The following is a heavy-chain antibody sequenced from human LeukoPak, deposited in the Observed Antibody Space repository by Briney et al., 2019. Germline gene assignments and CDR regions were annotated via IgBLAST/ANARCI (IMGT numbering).Heavy chain of an antibody. CDR3: ARARKRFLEWLFPSNDAFDI. Sequence: GGSLRLSCAASGFTFSSYAMHWVRQAPGKGLEWVAVISYDGSNKYYADSVKGRFTISRDNSKNTLYLQMNSLRAEDTAVYYCARARKRFLEWLFPSNDAFDIWGQGTMVTASS. CDR1: GFTFSSYA. CDR2: ISYDGSNK. D-gene: IGHD3-3*01. J-gene: IGHJ3*02. V-gene: IGHV3-30-3*01.